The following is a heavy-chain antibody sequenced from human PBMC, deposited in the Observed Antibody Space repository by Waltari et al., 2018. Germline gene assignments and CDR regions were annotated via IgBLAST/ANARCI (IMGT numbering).Heavy chain of an antibody. D-gene: IGHD3-10*01. CDR1: GFTFSNAW. V-gene: IGHV3-15*01. Sequence: EVQLVESGGGLVKPGGSLRLSCAASGFTFSNAWMSWVRQAPGKGLEWVGRIKSKTDGGTTDYAAPVKGRFTISRDDSKNTLYLQMNSLRPDDTAVYFCARDPAFGAFDFWGQGTVVTVSS. J-gene: IGHJ3*01. CDR3: ARDPAFGAFDF. CDR2: IKSKTDGGTT.